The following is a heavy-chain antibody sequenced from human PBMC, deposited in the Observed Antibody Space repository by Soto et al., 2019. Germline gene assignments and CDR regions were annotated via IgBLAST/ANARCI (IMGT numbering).Heavy chain of an antibody. V-gene: IGHV5-10-1*01. CDR2: IDPSDSYT. D-gene: IGHD3-9*01. CDR3: ARHPPAGLRYFDWLRDNWFDP. Sequence: LEISCKGSGYSFTSYWISWVRQMPGKGLEWMGRIDPSDSYTNYSPSFQGHVTISADKSISTAYLQWSSLKASDTAMYYCARHPPAGLRYFDWLRDNWFDPWGQGTLVTVSS. CDR1: GYSFTSYW. J-gene: IGHJ5*02.